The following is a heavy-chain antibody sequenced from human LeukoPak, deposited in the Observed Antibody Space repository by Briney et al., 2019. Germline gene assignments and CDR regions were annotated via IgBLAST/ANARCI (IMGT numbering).Heavy chain of an antibody. J-gene: IGHJ6*03. CDR1: GGSISSYY. CDR2: IYYSGST. Sequence: SETLSLTCTVSGGSISSYYWSWIRQPPGKGLEWIGYIYYSGSTNYNPSLKSRVTISVDTSKNQFSLKLSSVTAADTAVYYCARMLLGYCSSTSCHGYYYYYMDVWGKGTTVTVSS. D-gene: IGHD2-2*01. V-gene: IGHV4-59*01. CDR3: ARMLLGYCSSTSCHGYYYYYMDV.